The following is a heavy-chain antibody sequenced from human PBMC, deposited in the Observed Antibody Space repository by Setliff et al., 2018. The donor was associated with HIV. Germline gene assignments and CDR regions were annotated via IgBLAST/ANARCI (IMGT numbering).Heavy chain of an antibody. CDR3: AREHDSLTGYSFDF. CDR1: GGTFTRNC. CDR2: ILPFFDTA. V-gene: IGHV1-69*13. D-gene: IGHD3-9*01. J-gene: IGHJ4*02. Sequence: GPSVKVSCKVSGGTFTRNCISWVRQAPGQGLEWMGGILPFFDTANYAQKFQGRVTITADESASTAYMELSSLRSEDTAVYYCAREHDSLTGYSFDFWGQGTLVTVSS.